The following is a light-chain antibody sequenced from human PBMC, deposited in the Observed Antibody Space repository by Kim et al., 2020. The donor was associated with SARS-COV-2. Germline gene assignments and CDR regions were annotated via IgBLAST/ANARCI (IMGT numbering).Light chain of an antibody. Sequence: SPGKRVTLSCRSSQTITRTYLAWYQQRPGQAPRLLIHDISRRATGIPDRFSGSGSGRDFTLTIGRLEPEDSAVYYCQQHEDAPLTFGGGTKVDIK. V-gene: IGKV3D-20*02. CDR2: DIS. CDR3: QQHEDAPLT. CDR1: QTITRTY. J-gene: IGKJ4*01.